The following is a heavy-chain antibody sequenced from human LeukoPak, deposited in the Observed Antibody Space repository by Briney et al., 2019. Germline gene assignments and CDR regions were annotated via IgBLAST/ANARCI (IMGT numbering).Heavy chain of an antibody. CDR1: GGSLSGHF. J-gene: IGHJ4*02. V-gene: IGHV4-34*01. D-gene: IGHD6-19*01. Sequence: SETLSLTCAVYGGSLSGHFCSWIRQSPGKGLEWIGEINHSGTTNYNPSLKSRVTLSVDTSKNQFSLRLNSVTAADTAVYYCAHGGYSSGWYGELIDYWGQGTLVTISS. CDR3: AHGGYSSGWYGELIDY. CDR2: INHSGTT.